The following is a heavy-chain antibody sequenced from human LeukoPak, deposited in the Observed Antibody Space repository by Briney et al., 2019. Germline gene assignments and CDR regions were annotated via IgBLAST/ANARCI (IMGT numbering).Heavy chain of an antibody. D-gene: IGHD5-12*01. CDR2: ISYDGSDK. CDR3: ARARPSMWIDY. J-gene: IGHJ4*02. CDR1: GFTFSSYA. V-gene: IGHV3-30*01. Sequence: PGGSLRLSCAASGFTFSSYAMYSVRQAPGKGLEWVAVISYDGSDKFYADSVKGRFTISRDSSKITLYLQMNSLRPEDTAVYYCARARPSMWIDYWGQGTLVTVSS.